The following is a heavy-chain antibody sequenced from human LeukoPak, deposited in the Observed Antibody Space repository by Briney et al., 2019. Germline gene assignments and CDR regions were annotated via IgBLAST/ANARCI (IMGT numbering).Heavy chain of an antibody. Sequence: ASAKVSCKASGGTFSSYAISWVRQAPGQGLEWMGWINSNSGSTNYAQRFQGRVTVTRDTSSSTAYMELTRLRSDDTAVYYCVRDPDTPMEDFDYWGQGTLVTVSS. J-gene: IGHJ4*02. D-gene: IGHD5-18*01. CDR2: INSNSGST. CDR3: VRDPDTPMEDFDY. V-gene: IGHV1-2*02. CDR1: GGTFSSYA.